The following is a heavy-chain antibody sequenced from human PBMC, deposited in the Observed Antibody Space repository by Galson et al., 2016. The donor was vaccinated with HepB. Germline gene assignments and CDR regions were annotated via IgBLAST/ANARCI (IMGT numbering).Heavy chain of an antibody. CDR3: ARMSTIHGFRWYFDL. Sequence: SVKVSCKASGGNLNGYAINWLRQAPGQGLEWMGGIIPIFGTTIYAQMFLDRVTITADGSTNTAYMELRSLKSDDTAFYYCARMSTIHGFRWYFDLWGRGTLVSVSS. D-gene: IGHD5-24*01. J-gene: IGHJ2*01. V-gene: IGHV1-69*13. CDR2: IIPIFGTT. CDR1: GGNLNGYA.